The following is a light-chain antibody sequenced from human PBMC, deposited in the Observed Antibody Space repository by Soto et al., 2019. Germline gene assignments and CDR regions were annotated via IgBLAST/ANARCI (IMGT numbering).Light chain of an antibody. CDR3: NSYTRGSTRYV. V-gene: IGLV2-11*01. J-gene: IGLJ1*01. Sequence: QSALTQPRSVSGSPGQSVTISCTGTSNDIGGWNYVSWYQHHPGKAPKLMISDVNHRPSGVPHRFSGSKSANTASLTISGLQADDEAEYYCNSYTRGSTRYVFGTGTKLTVL. CDR2: DVN. CDR1: SNDIGGWNY.